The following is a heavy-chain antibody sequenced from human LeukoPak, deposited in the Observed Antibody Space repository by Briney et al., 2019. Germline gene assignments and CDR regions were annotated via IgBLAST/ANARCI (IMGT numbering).Heavy chain of an antibody. J-gene: IGHJ6*03. D-gene: IGHD3-3*01. V-gene: IGHV3-23*01. Sequence: GGSLRLSCAASGFTFSSYGMSWVRQAPGKGLERVSAISDSGGSTYYADSVKGRFTISRDNAKNSLYLQMNSLRAEDTAVYYCARQFWSGYYQLDYYYMDVWGKGTTVTVSS. CDR1: GFTFSSYG. CDR3: ARQFWSGYYQLDYYYMDV. CDR2: ISDSGGST.